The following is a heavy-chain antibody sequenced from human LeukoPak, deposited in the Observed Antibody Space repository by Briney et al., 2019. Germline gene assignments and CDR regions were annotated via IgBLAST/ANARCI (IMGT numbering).Heavy chain of an antibody. V-gene: IGHV3-74*01. D-gene: IGHD3-9*01. CDR1: GFTFSSYG. J-gene: IGHJ4*02. Sequence: PGGSLRLSCAASGFTFSSYGMHWVRQAPGKGLVWVSRINSDGSTTSYADSVKGRFTISRDNVKNTLYLQMNSLRAEDTAVYYCASALTGSFAYWGQGTLVTVSS. CDR2: INSDGSTT. CDR3: ASALTGSFAY.